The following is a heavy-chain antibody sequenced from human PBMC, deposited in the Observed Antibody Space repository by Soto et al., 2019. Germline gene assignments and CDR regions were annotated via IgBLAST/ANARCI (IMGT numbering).Heavy chain of an antibody. D-gene: IGHD1-20*01. CDR3: ARHYNWNDDWFAP. Sequence: QVQLQESGPGLVKPSETLSLTCTVSGGSISSYYWSWIRQPPGKGLEWIGYIRHSGSTNYNPSLKSRVTISVGTSKNQFSLKLSSVTAADTAVYYCARHYNWNDDWFAPWGQGTLVTVSS. CDR1: GGSISSYY. CDR2: IRHSGST. J-gene: IGHJ5*02. V-gene: IGHV4-59*08.